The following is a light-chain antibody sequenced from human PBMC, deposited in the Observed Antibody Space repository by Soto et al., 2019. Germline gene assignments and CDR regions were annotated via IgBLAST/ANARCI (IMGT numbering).Light chain of an antibody. CDR3: SSYTTTITVV. V-gene: IGLV2-14*03. J-gene: IGLJ2*01. Sequence: QSALTQPASVSGSPGQSFTISCTGTSSDVGAYNYVSWYQQHPGEAPRLMIYDVSNRPSGVSNRFSGSKSGNTASLTISGLQADDEADYYCSSYTTTITVVFGGGTKLTVL. CDR1: SSDVGAYNY. CDR2: DVS.